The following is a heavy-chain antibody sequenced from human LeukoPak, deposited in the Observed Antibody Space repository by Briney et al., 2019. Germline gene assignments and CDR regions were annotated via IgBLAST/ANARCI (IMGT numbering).Heavy chain of an antibody. V-gene: IGHV2-5*02. CDR2: IYGDDDK. CDR3: AHSGYFDTSGPLPPHY. Sequence: SGPTLVKPTQTLTLTCTFSGFSLSTSGVGVGWIRQPPGKALEWHALIYGDDDKRYSPSLKSRLTITKDTSKNPVVLTMTNMGPVDTATYYCAHSGYFDTSGPLPPHYWGQGTLVTVSS. J-gene: IGHJ4*02. CDR1: GFSLSTSGVG. D-gene: IGHD3-22*01.